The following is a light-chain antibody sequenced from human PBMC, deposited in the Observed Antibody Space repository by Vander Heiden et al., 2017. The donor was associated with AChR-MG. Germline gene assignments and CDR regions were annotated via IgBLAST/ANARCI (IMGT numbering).Light chain of an antibody. Sequence: EIVLTQSPGTLSLCPGERATLSCRASQSVSSSYFSWYQQKPGQAPRLLIDGASSRATGIPDRCSGSGSGTDFTLTISRLEPEDFAVYYCQQYGSSPPITFGQGTRLEIK. V-gene: IGKV3-20*01. CDR3: QQYGSSPPIT. CDR1: QSVSSSY. J-gene: IGKJ5*01. CDR2: GAS.